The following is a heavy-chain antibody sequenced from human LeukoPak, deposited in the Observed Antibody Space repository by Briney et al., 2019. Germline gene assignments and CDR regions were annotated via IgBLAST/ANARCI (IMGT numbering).Heavy chain of an antibody. CDR3: ARDNVAVDAFDI. V-gene: IGHV3-11*01. D-gene: IGHD6-19*01. CDR1: GFTFSDYY. Sequence: GGSLKLSCAASGFTFSDYYMSWIRQAPGKGLEWVSYISSSGSTIYYADSVKGRFTISRDNAENSLYLQMNSLRAEDTAVYYCARDNVAVDAFDIWGQGTMVTVSS. CDR2: ISSSGSTI. J-gene: IGHJ3*02.